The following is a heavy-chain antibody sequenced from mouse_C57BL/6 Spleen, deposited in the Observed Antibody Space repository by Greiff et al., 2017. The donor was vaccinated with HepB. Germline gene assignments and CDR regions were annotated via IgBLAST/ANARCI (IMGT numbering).Heavy chain of an antibody. CDR2: IRSKSSNYAT. Sequence: GGGLVQPKGSLKLSCAASGFTFNTYAMHWVRQAPGKGLEWVARIRSKSSNYATYYADSVKDSFTISRDDSQSMLYLEMNNLKTEDTAMDYCVRDDPPFDSSYAMDYWGQGTSVTVSS. V-gene: IGHV10-3*01. D-gene: IGHD2-4*01. CDR3: VRDDPPFDSSYAMDY. J-gene: IGHJ4*01. CDR1: GFTFNTYA.